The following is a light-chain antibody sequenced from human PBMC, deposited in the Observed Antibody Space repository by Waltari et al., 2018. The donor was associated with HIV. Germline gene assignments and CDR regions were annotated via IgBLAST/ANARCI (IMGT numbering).Light chain of an antibody. J-gene: IGLJ2*01. Sequence: QSVLTPPPSVSGAPGQRVTISCTGNSPNIGARYDVHWYQQLPGKAPKLLISDNTNRPSGVPDRFSGSKSGTSASLAITGLRAEDEADYYCQSYPASLTVSLIFGGGTRLTVL. CDR3: QSYPASLTVSLI. V-gene: IGLV1-40*01. CDR2: DNT. CDR1: SPNIGARYD.